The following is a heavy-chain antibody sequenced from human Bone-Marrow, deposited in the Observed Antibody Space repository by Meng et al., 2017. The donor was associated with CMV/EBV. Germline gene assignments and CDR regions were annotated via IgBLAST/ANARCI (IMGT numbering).Heavy chain of an antibody. CDR3: ARRLYGSGTLDY. V-gene: IGHV3-7*03. D-gene: IGHD3-10*01. Sequence: GGSLRLSCAASGFTFSSYSMNWVRQAPGKGLEWVANIKRDESEKYYVDSVRGRFTISRDNSKNTMYLQMNSLRAEDTAVYYCARRLYGSGTLDYWGQGTLVTVSS. J-gene: IGHJ4*02. CDR2: IKRDESEK. CDR1: GFTFSSYS.